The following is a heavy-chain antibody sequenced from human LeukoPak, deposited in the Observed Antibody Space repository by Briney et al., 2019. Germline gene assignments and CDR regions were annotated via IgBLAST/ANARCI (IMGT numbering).Heavy chain of an antibody. CDR2: ISSSSSTI. J-gene: IGHJ6*03. CDR3: ARDSAYYDFWSGFSLSYMDV. Sequence: PGGSLRLSCAASGFTFSSYSMNWVRQAPGKGLEWVSYISSSSSTIYYADSVKGRFTISRDNAKNSLYLQMNSLRAEDMAVYYCARDSAYYDFWSGFSLSYMDVWGKGTTVTVSS. D-gene: IGHD3-3*01. CDR1: GFTFSSYS. V-gene: IGHV3-48*01.